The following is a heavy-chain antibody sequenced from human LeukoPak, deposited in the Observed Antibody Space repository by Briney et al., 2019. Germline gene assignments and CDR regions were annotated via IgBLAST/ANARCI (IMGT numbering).Heavy chain of an antibody. Sequence: GGSLRLSCAASGFTFTTYWMSWVRQAPGKVLEWVANINQDGSEKYYVDSVKGRFTISRDNAKNSLSLQMNSLKPEDTALYYCAKGPGLGAGKRYLDLWGRGTLVIVSS. D-gene: IGHD6-13*01. CDR3: AKGPGLGAGKRYLDL. J-gene: IGHJ2*01. CDR2: INQDGSEK. V-gene: IGHV3-7*03. CDR1: GFTFTTYW.